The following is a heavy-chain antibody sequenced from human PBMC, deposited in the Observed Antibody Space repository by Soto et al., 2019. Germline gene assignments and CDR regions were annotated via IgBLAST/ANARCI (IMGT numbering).Heavy chain of an antibody. CDR1: GGSVSSGSYY. CDR2: IYYSGST. CDR3: ARSVTP. J-gene: IGHJ5*02. D-gene: IGHD3-10*01. Sequence: PSETLSPTCTVSGGSVSSGSYYWSWIRQPPGKGLVWIGYIYYSGSTNYNPSLKSRVTISVDTSKNQFSLKLSSVTAADTAVYYCARSVTPWGQGTLVTVSS. V-gene: IGHV4-61*01.